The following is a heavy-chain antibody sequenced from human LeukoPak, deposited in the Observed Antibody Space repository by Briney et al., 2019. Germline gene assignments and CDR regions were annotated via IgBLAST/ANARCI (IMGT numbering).Heavy chain of an antibody. CDR1: GGTFSSYA. Sequence: SVKVSRKASGGTFSSYAISWVRQAPGQGLEWMGRIIPILGIANYAQKFQGRVTITADKSTSTACMELSSLRSEDTAVYYCASSYYYGSGSYYTPPEIYYYGMDVWGQGTTVTVSS. CDR2: IIPILGIA. D-gene: IGHD3-10*01. CDR3: ASSYYYGSGSYYTPPEIYYYGMDV. V-gene: IGHV1-69*04. J-gene: IGHJ6*02.